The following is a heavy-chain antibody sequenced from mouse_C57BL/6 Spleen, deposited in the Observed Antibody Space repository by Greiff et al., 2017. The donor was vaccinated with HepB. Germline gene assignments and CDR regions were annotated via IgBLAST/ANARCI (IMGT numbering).Heavy chain of an antibody. Sequence: VKLQESGAELVKPGASVKISCKASGYTFTDYYINWVKQRPGQGLEWIGKIGPGSGSTYYNEKFKGKAPLTADKSSSTAYMQLSSLTSEDSAFYVCAREGNLYYCGSSPAWFAYWGQGTLVTVSA. J-gene: IGHJ3*01. CDR2: IGPGSGST. CDR3: AREGNLYYCGSSPAWFAY. CDR1: GYTFTDYY. V-gene: IGHV1-77*01. D-gene: IGHD1-1*01.